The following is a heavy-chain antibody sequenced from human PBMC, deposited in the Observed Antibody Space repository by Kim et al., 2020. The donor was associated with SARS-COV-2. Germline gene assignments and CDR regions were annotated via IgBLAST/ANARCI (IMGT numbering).Heavy chain of an antibody. V-gene: IGHV3-23*01. CDR1: GFTFSSYA. CDR2: ISNGGSST. D-gene: IGHD4-17*01. Sequence: GGSLRLSCAASGFTFSSYAMNWVRQAPGKGLEWVSGISNGGSSTYYADSVKGRFTISRDNSKNTLYLQMSSLRAEDTAVYYCAKSYRGLPFGIDVWGQESTVTVS. CDR3: AKSYRGLPFGIDV. J-gene: IGHJ6*02.